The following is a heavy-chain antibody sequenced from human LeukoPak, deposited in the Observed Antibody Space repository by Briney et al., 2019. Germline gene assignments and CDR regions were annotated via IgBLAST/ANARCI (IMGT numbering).Heavy chain of an antibody. CDR2: ISSSGSTI. Sequence: GGSLRLSCAASGFTFSSYDMNWVRQAPGKGLEWGSYISSSGSTIYYADSVKGQFTISRDNAKNSLYLQMNSLRAEDTAVYYWARDFRGEWDAGLPDYWGQGTLVTVSS. CDR3: ARDFRGEWDAGLPDY. V-gene: IGHV3-48*03. J-gene: IGHJ4*02. D-gene: IGHD1-26*01. CDR1: GFTFSSYD.